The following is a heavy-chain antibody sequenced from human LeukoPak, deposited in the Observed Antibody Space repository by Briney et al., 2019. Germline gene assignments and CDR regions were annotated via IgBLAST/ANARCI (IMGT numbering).Heavy chain of an antibody. CDR1: GGSMSSYY. V-gene: IGHV4-4*07. J-gene: IGHJ5*02. CDR2: IYTSGST. Sequence: SETLSLTWTVSGGSMSSYYWSWSRQPAGKGLEWIGRIYTSGSTNYNPSLKSRVTISVDKSKNQFSLKLSSVTAADTAVYYCARDLRLWFGELWYNWFDPWGQGTLVTVSS. D-gene: IGHD3-10*01. CDR3: ARDLRLWFGELWYNWFDP.